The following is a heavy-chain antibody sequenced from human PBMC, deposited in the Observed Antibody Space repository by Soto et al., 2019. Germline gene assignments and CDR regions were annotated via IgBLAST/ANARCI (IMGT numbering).Heavy chain of an antibody. V-gene: IGHV3-33*07. J-gene: IGHJ4*02. Sequence: PGGSLRLSCAASGFTFSSFGMYWVRQAPGKGLEWVAVIWSDGSNEYYADSVKGRFTISRDNSKNTLYLQMTSLRAEDTAMYYCARVGGTYFRSSTGSYFDYWGQGTLVTVSS. D-gene: IGHD1-26*01. CDR3: ARVGGTYFRSSTGSYFDY. CDR2: IWSDGSNE. CDR1: GFTFSSFG.